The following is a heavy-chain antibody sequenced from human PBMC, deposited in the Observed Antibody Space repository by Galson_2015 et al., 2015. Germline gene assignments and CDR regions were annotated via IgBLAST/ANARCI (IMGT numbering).Heavy chain of an antibody. D-gene: IGHD2-2*01. CDR2: ISSSSSTI. CDR1: GLTFSSYS. J-gene: IGHJ4*02. CDR3: ARGGYCSSTSCYLYYFDY. Sequence: SLRLSCAASGLTFSSYSMNWVRQAPGKGLEWVSYISSSSSTIYYADSVKGRFTISRDNAKNSLYLQMNSLRDEDTAVYYCARGGYCSSTSCYLYYFDYWGQGTLVTVSS. V-gene: IGHV3-48*02.